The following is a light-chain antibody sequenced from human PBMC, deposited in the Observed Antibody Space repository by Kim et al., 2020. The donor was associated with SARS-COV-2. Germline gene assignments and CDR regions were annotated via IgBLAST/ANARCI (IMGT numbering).Light chain of an antibody. CDR2: YDS. Sequence: APGKRARITCGGNNIGRRSVHWYQQKPDQAPVLVIFYDSDRPSGIPERFSGSNSDNADTLTISRVEAEDEADDYCQVWDSSSDHRVFGGGTQLTVL. CDR1: NIGRRS. CDR3: QVWDSSSDHRV. J-gene: IGLJ3*02. V-gene: IGLV3-21*04.